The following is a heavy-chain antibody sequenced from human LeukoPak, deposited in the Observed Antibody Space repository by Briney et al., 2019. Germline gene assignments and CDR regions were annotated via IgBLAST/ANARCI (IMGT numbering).Heavy chain of an antibody. CDR1: GGSISSGSYY. CDR2: IYTSGST. CDR3: ARVGGITMIVVLITDAFDI. V-gene: IGHV4-61*02. D-gene: IGHD3-22*01. J-gene: IGHJ3*02. Sequence: ASETLSLTCTVSGGSISSGSYYWSWIRQPAGKGLEWIGRIYTSGSTNYNPSLKSRVTISVDTSKNQFSLKLRSVTAADTAVYYCARVGGITMIVVLITDAFDIWGQGTMVTVSS.